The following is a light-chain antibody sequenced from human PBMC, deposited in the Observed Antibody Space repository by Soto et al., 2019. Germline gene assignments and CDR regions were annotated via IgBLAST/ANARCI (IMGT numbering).Light chain of an antibody. V-gene: IGLV1-40*01. J-gene: IGLJ2*01. Sequence: QSVLTQPPSVSGAPGQRVTISCTGTNSNIGGGYDVHWYQQLPGTAPKLLIYGNNNRPSGVPDRFSGSKSYPSASLAITGLQSEDEADYYCHSYDSRLSGSVFGGGTKLTVL. CDR2: GNN. CDR3: HSYDSRLSGSV. CDR1: NSNIGGGYD.